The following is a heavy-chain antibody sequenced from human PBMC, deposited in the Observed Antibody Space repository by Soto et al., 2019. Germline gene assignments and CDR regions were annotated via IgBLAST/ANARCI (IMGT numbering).Heavy chain of an antibody. Sequence: QVQLVQSGAEVKKPGSSVKVSCKASGGTFSSYAISWVRQAPGQGLEWMGGIIPIFGTANYAQKFQGRVTITADESTSTAYMELSSLRSEDTAVYYCASRITIFGVVIPAVSYYFGLWGRGTLVTVSS. CDR3: ASRITIFGVVIPAVSYYFGL. CDR1: GGTFSSYA. CDR2: IIPIFGTA. V-gene: IGHV1-69*01. J-gene: IGHJ2*01. D-gene: IGHD3-3*01.